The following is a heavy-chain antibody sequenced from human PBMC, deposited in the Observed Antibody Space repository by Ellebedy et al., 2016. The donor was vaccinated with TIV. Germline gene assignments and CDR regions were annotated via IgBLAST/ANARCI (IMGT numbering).Heavy chain of an antibody. CDR1: GFTFRSYA. CDR3: ARWPSGDAPLDY. J-gene: IGHJ4*02. V-gene: IGHV3-30-3*01. CDR2: ISYDGSNK. D-gene: IGHD4-17*01. Sequence: GESLKISCAASGFTFRSYAMHWVRQAPGKGLEWVAVISYDGSNKYYADSVKGRFTISRDNSKNTLYLQMNSLRVEDTAVYYCARWPSGDAPLDYWGQGTLVTVSS.